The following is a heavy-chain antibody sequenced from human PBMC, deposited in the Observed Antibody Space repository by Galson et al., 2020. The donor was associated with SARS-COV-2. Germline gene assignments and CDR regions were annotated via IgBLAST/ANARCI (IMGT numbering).Heavy chain of an antibody. CDR1: GYSLTSYW. CDR2: IYPGDSYT. V-gene: IGHV5-51*01. D-gene: IGHD4-4*01. CDR3: ARLRDYSTTDWFDP. J-gene: IGHJ5*02. Sequence: GESLKISRHGSGYSLTSYWIGRVRQMPGQGLEWMGIIYPGDSYTRYSPSFQGQVTISADKSISTAYLQWSSLKASDTAMYYCARLRDYSTTDWFDPWGQGTLVTVSS.